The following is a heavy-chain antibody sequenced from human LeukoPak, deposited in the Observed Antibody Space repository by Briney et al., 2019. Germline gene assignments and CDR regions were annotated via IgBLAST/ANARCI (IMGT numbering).Heavy chain of an antibody. D-gene: IGHD3-22*01. CDR1: GYTLTELS. CDR3: ATAAYYYDSSGYALDY. V-gene: IGHV1-24*01. CDR2: FDPEDGET. J-gene: IGHJ4*02. Sequence: ASVKVSCKVSGYTLTELSMHWVRQAPGKGLEWVGGFDPEDGETIYAQKFQGRVTMTKDTSTDTAYMELSSLRSEDTAVYYCATAAYYYDSSGYALDYWGQGTLVTVSS.